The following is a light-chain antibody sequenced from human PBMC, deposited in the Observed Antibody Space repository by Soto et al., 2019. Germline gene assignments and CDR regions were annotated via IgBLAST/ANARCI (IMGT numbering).Light chain of an antibody. CDR3: QKYDSSPQT. CDR1: QSVSSSY. Sequence: EIVLTQSPGTLSLSPGERATLSCRASQSVSSSYLAWYQQKPGQAPRLLIYGAASMATGIPGRFSGSGSGTDFTLTISRLEPEDFAAYYCQKYDSSPQTFGQGTNVEIK. V-gene: IGKV3-20*01. CDR2: GAA. J-gene: IGKJ1*01.